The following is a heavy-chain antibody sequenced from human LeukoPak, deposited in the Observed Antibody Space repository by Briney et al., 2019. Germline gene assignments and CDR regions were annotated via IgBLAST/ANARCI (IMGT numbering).Heavy chain of an antibody. V-gene: IGHV3-30-3*01. CDR3: ARVLGVVVITSYFDY. Sequence: GGSLRLSCAASGFTFSSYAMHWVRQAPGKGLEWVAVISYDGSNKYYADSVKGRFTISRDNSKNTLYLQMNSLRAEDTAVYYCARVLGVVVITSYFDYWGQGTLVTVSS. CDR1: GFTFSSYA. D-gene: IGHD3-22*01. J-gene: IGHJ4*02. CDR2: ISYDGSNK.